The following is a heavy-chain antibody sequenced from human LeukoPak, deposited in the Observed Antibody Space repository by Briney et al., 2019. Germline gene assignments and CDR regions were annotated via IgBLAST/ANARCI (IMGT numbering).Heavy chain of an antibody. Sequence: GRSLRLSCVASGFTFDDYAMHWVRQPPGKGLEWVPGINRSGSTIAYADSVKGRFTISRDSAKKSLHLQMDSLRVEDSAFYFCIKGGEIMTDFFDYWGQGALVTVSS. CDR3: IKGGEIMTDFFDY. V-gene: IGHV3-9*01. CDR2: INRSGSTI. D-gene: IGHD3-16*01. CDR1: GFTFDDYA. J-gene: IGHJ4*02.